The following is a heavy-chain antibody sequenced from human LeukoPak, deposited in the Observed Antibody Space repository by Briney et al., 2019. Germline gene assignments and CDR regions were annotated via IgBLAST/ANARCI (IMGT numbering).Heavy chain of an antibody. J-gene: IGHJ4*02. Sequence: GGSLGLSCAASGFTFSGSAMHWVRQASGKGLEWVGRIRSKANSYATAYAASVKGRITISRDDSKNTAYLQMNSLKTEDTAVYYCTSASDHHRDRGQGTLVTVSS. CDR3: TSASDHHRD. CDR1: GFTFSGSA. CDR2: IRSKANSYAT. V-gene: IGHV3-73*01. D-gene: IGHD1-14*01.